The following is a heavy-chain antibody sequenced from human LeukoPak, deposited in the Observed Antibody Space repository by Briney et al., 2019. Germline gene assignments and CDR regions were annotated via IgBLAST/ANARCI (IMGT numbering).Heavy chain of an antibody. CDR2: ISWNSGSI. J-gene: IGHJ4*02. CDR3: VKALAAAGPEFDY. V-gene: IGHV3-9*01. Sequence: GGPLRLSCAASGFTFDDYAMHWVRQAPGKGLEWVSGISWNSGSIGYADSVKGRFTISRDNAKNSLYLQMNSLRAEDTALYYCVKALAAAGPEFDYWGQGTLVTVSS. D-gene: IGHD6-13*01. CDR1: GFTFDDYA.